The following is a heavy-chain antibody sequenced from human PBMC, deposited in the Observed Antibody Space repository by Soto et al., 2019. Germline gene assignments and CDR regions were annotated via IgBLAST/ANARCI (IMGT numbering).Heavy chain of an antibody. CDR1: GFTFSSYA. V-gene: IGHV3-64*01. CDR3: ARGPSYEDY. D-gene: IGHD2-8*01. J-gene: IGHJ4*02. CDR2: ISSNGGST. Sequence: EVQLVESGGGLVQPGGSLRLSCAASGFTFSSYAMHWVRQDPGKGLEYVSAISSNGGSTYYANSVKGRFTISRDNSKNTLYLQMGSLRAEDMAVYYCARGPSYEDYWGQGTLVTVSS.